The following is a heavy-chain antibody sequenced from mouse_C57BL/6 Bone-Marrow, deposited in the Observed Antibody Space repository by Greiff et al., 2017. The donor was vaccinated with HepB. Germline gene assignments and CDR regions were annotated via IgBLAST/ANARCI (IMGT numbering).Heavy chain of an antibody. CDR2: IYPGDGDT. D-gene: IGHD1-1*01. CDR1: GYAFSSYW. V-gene: IGHV1-80*01. CDR3: ARNYYGSSYPVYFDY. J-gene: IGHJ2*01. Sequence: QVQLKESGAELVKPGASVKISCKASGYAFSSYWMNWVKQRPGKGLEWIGQIYPGDGDTNYNGKFKGKATLTADKSSSTAYMQLSSLTSEDSAVYFCARNYYGSSYPVYFDYWGQGTTLTVSS.